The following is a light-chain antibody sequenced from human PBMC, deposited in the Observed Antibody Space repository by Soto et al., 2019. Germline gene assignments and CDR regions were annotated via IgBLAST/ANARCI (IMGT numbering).Light chain of an antibody. J-gene: IGKJ2*01. Sequence: EIQMTQSPSSLSASVGETVTLTCRASHTIATYLNWYRQKSGKVPEVVIYGASSLQRGVPARFTGSGYGTDFTLTISSLQPEDFATYFCQQFYYYPHTFGQGTKLEV. V-gene: IGKV1-39*01. CDR3: QQFYYYPHT. CDR2: GAS. CDR1: HTIATY.